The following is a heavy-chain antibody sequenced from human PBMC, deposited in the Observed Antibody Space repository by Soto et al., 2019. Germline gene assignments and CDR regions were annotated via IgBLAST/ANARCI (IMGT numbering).Heavy chain of an antibody. J-gene: IGHJ6*02. CDR3: ARPGVTPFYYYGMDV. V-gene: IGHV1-18*01. CDR2: ISAYNGNT. D-gene: IGHD2-21*02. Sequence: ASVKVSCKASGYTFTCYGISWVRQAPGQGLEWMGWISAYNGNTNYAQKLQGRVTMTTDTSTSTAYMELRSLRSDDTAVYYCARPGVTPFYYYGMDVWGQGTSVTVSS. CDR1: GYTFTCYG.